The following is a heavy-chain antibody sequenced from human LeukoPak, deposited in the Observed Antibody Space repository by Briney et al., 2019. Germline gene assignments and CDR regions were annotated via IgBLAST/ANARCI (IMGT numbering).Heavy chain of an antibody. Sequence: GGSLRLSCAASGFTFSTYGMHWVRQAPGKGLEWVAFIRFDGGQKNYADSVKGRFTISRDNSKNTLYLQINSLRLDDTAVYYCAKARVVYDILTGYFPVYQYMDVWGKGTTVTISS. V-gene: IGHV3-30*02. J-gene: IGHJ6*03. D-gene: IGHD3-9*01. CDR3: AKARVVYDILTGYFPVYQYMDV. CDR1: GFTFSTYG. CDR2: IRFDGGQK.